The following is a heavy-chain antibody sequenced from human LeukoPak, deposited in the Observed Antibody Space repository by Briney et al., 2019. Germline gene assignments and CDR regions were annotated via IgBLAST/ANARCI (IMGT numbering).Heavy chain of an antibody. CDR3: AKSYYDSSGYRPL. V-gene: IGHV3-23*01. J-gene: IGHJ4*02. D-gene: IGHD3-22*01. CDR2: ISGSGGST. CDR1: GFTFRSYG. Sequence: GGSLRLSCEASGFTFRSYGMSWVRQAPGKGLEWVSAISGSGGSTYYADSVKGRFTISRDNSKNTLYLQMNSLRAEDTAVYYCAKSYYDSSGYRPLWGQGTLVTVSS.